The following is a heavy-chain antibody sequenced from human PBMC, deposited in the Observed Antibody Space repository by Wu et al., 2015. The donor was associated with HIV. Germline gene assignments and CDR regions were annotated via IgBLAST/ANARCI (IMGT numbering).Heavy chain of an antibody. CDR3: ARGSILEMATASYYYYPMDV. J-gene: IGHJ6*02. CDR1: GGTFSNYV. D-gene: IGHD5-24*01. Sequence: LVQSGAEVKQPGSSVKVSCKASGGTFSNYVVSWVRQAPGQGLEWMARIIPISGTTNYAQKFQGRVTITADRFTSTAYMELSSLRSEDTAAYYCARGSILEMATASYYYYPMDVWGQGTTVTVSS. CDR2: IIPISGTT. V-gene: IGHV1-69*06.